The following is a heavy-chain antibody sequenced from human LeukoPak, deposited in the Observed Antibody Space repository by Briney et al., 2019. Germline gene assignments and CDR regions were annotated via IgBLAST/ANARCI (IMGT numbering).Heavy chain of an antibody. CDR3: AELGITMIGGV. Sequence: GGSLRLSRAASGFTFSSYEMNWVREAPGKGLEGVSYISSSGSTIYYADPVKGRFTISRDNAKNSLYLQMNSLRAEDTAVYYCAELGITMIGGVWGKGTTVTISS. CDR1: GFTFSSYE. J-gene: IGHJ6*04. CDR2: ISSSGSTI. V-gene: IGHV3-48*03. D-gene: IGHD3-10*02.